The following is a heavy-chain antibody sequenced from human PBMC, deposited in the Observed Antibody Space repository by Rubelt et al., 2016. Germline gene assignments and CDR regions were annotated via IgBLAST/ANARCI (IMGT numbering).Heavy chain of an antibody. J-gene: IGHJ3*02. V-gene: IGHV4-39*01. D-gene: IGHD3-10*01. CDR1: GGSISSSSYY. Sequence: QVQLQESGPGLVKPSETLSLTCTVSGGSISSSSYYWGWIRQPPGKGLEWIGSIYYSGSTYHNPSLKSRVTISVDTSKSQLYLKVTSLTAADTAVYYCATSPKLEDAFDIWGQGTMVTVSS. CDR3: ATSPKLEDAFDI. CDR2: IYYSGST.